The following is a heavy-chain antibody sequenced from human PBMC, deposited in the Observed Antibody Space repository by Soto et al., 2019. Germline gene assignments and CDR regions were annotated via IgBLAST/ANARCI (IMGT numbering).Heavy chain of an antibody. J-gene: IGHJ6*02. V-gene: IGHV1-69*13. CDR3: ARSRITIFGVDLVGNYYYGMDV. Sequence: ASVKVSCKASGGTFSSYAISWVRQAPGQGLEWMGGIIPIFGTANYAQKFQGRVTITADESTSTAYMELSSLRSEDTAVYYCARSRITIFGVDLVGNYYYGMDVWGQGTTVTVSS. CDR1: GGTFSSYA. D-gene: IGHD3-3*01. CDR2: IIPIFGTA.